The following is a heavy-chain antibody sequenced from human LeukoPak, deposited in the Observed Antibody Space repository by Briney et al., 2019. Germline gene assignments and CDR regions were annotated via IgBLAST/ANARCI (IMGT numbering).Heavy chain of an antibody. Sequence: GGSLRLSCAASGFTFKNYAMNWVRQAPGRGLEWDSGISRSGGSTYYADSVRGWFTISRDNSKNTLFLQMNSLRADDTAVYYCAKEPYGDSGLVLGSWGQGTLVTVSS. CDR2: ISRSGGST. D-gene: IGHD4-17*01. CDR1: GFTFKNYA. V-gene: IGHV3-23*01. J-gene: IGHJ4*02. CDR3: AKEPYGDSGLVLGS.